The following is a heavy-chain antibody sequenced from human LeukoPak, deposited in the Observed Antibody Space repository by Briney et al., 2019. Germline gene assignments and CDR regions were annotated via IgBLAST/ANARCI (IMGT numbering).Heavy chain of an antibody. V-gene: IGHV4-30-4*01. J-gene: IGHJ4*02. CDR3: ARSYSGSHRGVFDY. CDR1: GGSISSGDYY. D-gene: IGHD1-26*01. Sequence: SQTLSLTCTVSGGSISSGDYYWSWIRQPPGKGLEWIGYIYYSGSTYYNPSLKSRVTISVDTSKNQFSLKLSSVTAADTAVYYCARSYSGSHRGVFDYWGQGTLVTVSS. CDR2: IYYSGST.